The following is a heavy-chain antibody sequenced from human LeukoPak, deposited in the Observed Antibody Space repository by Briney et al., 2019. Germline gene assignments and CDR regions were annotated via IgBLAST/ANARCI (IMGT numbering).Heavy chain of an antibody. CDR3: ATDLG. V-gene: IGHV3-74*01. CDR2: VDHGGSGT. Sequence: GGSLRLSCAASGFTVSSNYMSWVRQAPGKGLEWVSRVDHGGSGTAYADSVTGRFTISRDNTKNMVYLQMNSLRPEDTAVYYCATDLGWGQGTLVTVSS. J-gene: IGHJ4*02. D-gene: IGHD4-17*01. CDR1: GFTVSSNY.